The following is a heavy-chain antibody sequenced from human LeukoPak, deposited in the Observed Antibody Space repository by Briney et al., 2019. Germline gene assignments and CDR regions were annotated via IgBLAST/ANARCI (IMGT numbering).Heavy chain of an antibody. CDR1: GFTFSSYG. CDR2: IWYDGSNK. CDR3: ARIVTLNWFDP. J-gene: IGHJ5*02. D-gene: IGHD3-9*01. V-gene: IGHV3-33*01. Sequence: PGGSLRLSCAASGFTFSSYGMHWVRQAPGKGLEWVAVIWYDGSNKYYADSVKGRFTISRDNSKNTLYLQMNSLRAEDTAVYYCARIVTLNWFDPWGQGALVTVSS.